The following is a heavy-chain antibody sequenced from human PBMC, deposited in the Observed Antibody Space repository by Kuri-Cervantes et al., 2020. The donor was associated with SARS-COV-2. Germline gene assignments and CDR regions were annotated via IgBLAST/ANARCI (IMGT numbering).Heavy chain of an antibody. D-gene: IGHD3-10*01. CDR3: ARVRGVGY. V-gene: IGHV3-21*01. J-gene: IGHJ4*02. CDR1: GFTFSSYS. Sequence: GESLKISCAASGFTFSSYSMNWVRQAPGKGLEWVSSISSSSSYIYYADSVKGRFTISRDKAKNSLYLQMNSLRAEDTAVYYCARVRGVGYWGQGTLVTVSS. CDR2: ISSSSSYI.